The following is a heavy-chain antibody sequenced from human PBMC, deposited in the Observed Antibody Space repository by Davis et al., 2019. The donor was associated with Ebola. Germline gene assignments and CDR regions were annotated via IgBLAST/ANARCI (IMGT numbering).Heavy chain of an antibody. D-gene: IGHD1-26*01. CDR1: GFTFRTFG. CDR2: IFYDESTT. Sequence: HTGGSLRLSCAASGFTFRTFGMNWVRQAPGKGLVWVSRIFYDESTTNYADSVKGRFTISRDNAKNTLFLQMNSLRVDDTAVYYCARGLSGTYGFDYWGQGTLVTVSS. CDR3: ARGLSGTYGFDY. V-gene: IGHV3-74*01. J-gene: IGHJ4*02.